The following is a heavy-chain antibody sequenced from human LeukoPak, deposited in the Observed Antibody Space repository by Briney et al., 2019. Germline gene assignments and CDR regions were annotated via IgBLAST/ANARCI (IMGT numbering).Heavy chain of an antibody. Sequence: SETLSLTCTVSGASVSSASYWTWIRQPPGKGVEWITHIYNGVNTNYNPSLKSRVTTSVDTSKNQFSLRLNSVTAADTAVYYCARSRAFNSGAFDPWGQGSLSPSPQ. CDR2: IYNGVNT. CDR3: ARSRAFNSGAFDP. D-gene: IGHD1-26*01. CDR1: GASVSSASY. J-gene: IGHJ5*02. V-gene: IGHV4-61*01.